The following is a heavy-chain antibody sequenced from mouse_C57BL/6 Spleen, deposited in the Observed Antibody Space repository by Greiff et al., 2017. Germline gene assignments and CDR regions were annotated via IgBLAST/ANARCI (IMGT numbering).Heavy chain of an antibody. CDR3: TRSKYYGSSYNYAMDY. D-gene: IGHD1-1*01. J-gene: IGHJ4*01. Sequence: VQRVESGAELVRPGASVTLSCKASGYTFTDYEMHWVKQTPVHGLEWIGAIDPETGGTAYNQKFKGKAILTADKSSSTAYMELRSLTSEDSAVYYCTRSKYYGSSYNYAMDYWGQGTSVTVSS. V-gene: IGHV1-15*01. CDR1: GYTFTDYE. CDR2: IDPETGGT.